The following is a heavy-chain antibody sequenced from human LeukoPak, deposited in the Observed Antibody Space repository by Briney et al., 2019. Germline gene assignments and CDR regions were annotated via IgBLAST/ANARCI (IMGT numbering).Heavy chain of an antibody. Sequence: SETLSLTCAVYGGSFSGYYWSWIRQPPEKGLEWIGEINHSGSTNYNPSLKSRVTISVDTSKNQFSLKLSSVTAADTAVYYCATRYCSSTSCYFAYWGQGTLVTVSS. CDR1: GGSFSGYY. CDR2: INHSGST. V-gene: IGHV4-34*01. D-gene: IGHD2-2*01. J-gene: IGHJ4*02. CDR3: ATRYCSSTSCYFAY.